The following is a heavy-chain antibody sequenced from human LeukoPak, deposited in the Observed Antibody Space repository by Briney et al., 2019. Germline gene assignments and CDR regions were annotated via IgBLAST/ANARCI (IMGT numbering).Heavy chain of an antibody. Sequence: ASVKVSCKASGYTFTGYYMHWVRQAPGQGLEWMGWINTNTGNPTYAQGFTGRFVFSLDTSVSTAYLQISSLKAEDTAVYYCARDSSSWYYYYGMDVWGQGTTVTVSS. V-gene: IGHV7-4-1*02. D-gene: IGHD6-13*01. CDR1: GYTFTGYY. J-gene: IGHJ6*02. CDR3: ARDSSSWYYYYGMDV. CDR2: INTNTGNP.